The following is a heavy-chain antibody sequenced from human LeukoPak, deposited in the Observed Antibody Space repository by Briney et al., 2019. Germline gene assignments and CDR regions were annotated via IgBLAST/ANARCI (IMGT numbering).Heavy chain of an antibody. CDR3: ARQPVSEIAARRKGNWFDP. CDR1: GGSISSSSYY. V-gene: IGHV4-39*07. CDR2: IYYSGST. J-gene: IGHJ5*02. Sequence: SETLSLTCTVSGGSISSSSYYWGWIRQPPGKGLEWIGSIYYSGSTYYNPSLKSRVTISVDTSKNQFSLKLSSVTAADTAVYYCARQPVSEIAARRKGNWFDPWGQGTLVTVSS. D-gene: IGHD6-6*01.